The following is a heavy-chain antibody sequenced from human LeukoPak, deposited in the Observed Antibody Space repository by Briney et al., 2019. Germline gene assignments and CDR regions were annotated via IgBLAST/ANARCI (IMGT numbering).Heavy chain of an antibody. CDR2: IWYDGSNK. CDR1: GCTFSSYG. D-gene: IGHD6-19*01. Sequence: PGRSLRLSCAASGCTFSSYGMHWVRQAPGKGLEWVAVIWYDGSNKYYADSVKGRFTISRDNSKNTLYLQMNSLRAEDTAVYYCARDGIAVAGFVDYWGQGTLVTVSS. J-gene: IGHJ4*02. V-gene: IGHV3-33*01. CDR3: ARDGIAVAGFVDY.